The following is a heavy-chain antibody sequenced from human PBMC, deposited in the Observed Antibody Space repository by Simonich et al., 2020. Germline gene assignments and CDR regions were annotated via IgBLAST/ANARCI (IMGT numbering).Heavy chain of an antibody. Sequence: QVQLVESGGGVVQPGRSLRLSCAASGFTFSSYAMHWVRQGPGKGLEWGAFISYDGSNKYYADSVKGRFTISRDNSKNTLYLQMNSLRAEDTAVYYCAREDLTGDAFDIWGQGTMVTVSS. CDR2: ISYDGSNK. CDR1: GFTFSSYA. V-gene: IGHV3-30*07. J-gene: IGHJ3*02. D-gene: IGHD7-27*01. CDR3: AREDLTGDAFDI.